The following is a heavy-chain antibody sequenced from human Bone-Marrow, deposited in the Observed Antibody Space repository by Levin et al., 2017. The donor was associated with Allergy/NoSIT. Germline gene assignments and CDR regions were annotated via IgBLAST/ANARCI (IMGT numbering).Heavy chain of an antibody. CDR3: ARGVYSGSYSHFDY. J-gene: IGHJ4*02. CDR1: EYTFTDYY. D-gene: IGHD1-26*01. V-gene: IGHV1-2*06. CDR2: INPTSGVS. Sequence: GESLKISCQASEYTFTDYYLHWMRLAPGQGLEWVGRINPTSGVSNYAPKFQDRVTMTRDTSIRTAYMELSWLRSDDTAVYYCARGVYSGSYSHFDYWGQGTLVSVSS.